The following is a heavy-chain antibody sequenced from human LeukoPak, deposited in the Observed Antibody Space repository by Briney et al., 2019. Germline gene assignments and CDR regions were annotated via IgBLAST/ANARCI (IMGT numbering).Heavy chain of an antibody. CDR1: GFTFSSYA. CDR3: APEGGSYQYYFDY. D-gene: IGHD1-26*01. V-gene: IGHV3-30*01. CDR2: ISYDGSNK. Sequence: PGGSLRLSCAASGFTFSSYAMHWVRQAPGKGLEWVAVISYDGSNKYYADSVKGRFTISRDNSKNTLYLQMNSLRAEDTAVYYCAPEGGSYQYYFDYWGQGTLVTVSS. J-gene: IGHJ4*02.